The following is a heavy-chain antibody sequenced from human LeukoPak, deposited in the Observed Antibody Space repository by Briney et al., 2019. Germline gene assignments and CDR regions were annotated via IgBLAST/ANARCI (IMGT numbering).Heavy chain of an antibody. CDR2: ISTSSSYI. CDR3: ARDSEGVTGTTSWFDP. V-gene: IGHV3-21*01. J-gene: IGHJ5*02. D-gene: IGHD1-7*01. Sequence: GGSLRLSCAASGFTFSSYNINWVRQAPGKGLEWVPSISTSSSYIYYADSVKGRFTISRHNAKNSVYLQMNSLRAEDTAVYYCARDSEGVTGTTSWFDPWGQGTLVTVSS. CDR1: GFTFSSYN.